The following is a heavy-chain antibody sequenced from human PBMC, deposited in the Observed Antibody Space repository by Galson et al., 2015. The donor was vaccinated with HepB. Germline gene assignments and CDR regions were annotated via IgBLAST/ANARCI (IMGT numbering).Heavy chain of an antibody. D-gene: IGHD5-18*01. CDR3: AREVDTAMVGYPERAFDI. CDR2: ISYDGSNK. Sequence: SLRLSCAASGFTFSSYAMHWVRQAPGKGLEWVAVISYDGSNKYYADSVQGRFTISRDNSKNTLYLQMNSLRAEDTAVYYCAREVDTAMVGYPERAFDIWGQGTMVTVSS. J-gene: IGHJ3*02. V-gene: IGHV3-30-3*01. CDR1: GFTFSSYA.